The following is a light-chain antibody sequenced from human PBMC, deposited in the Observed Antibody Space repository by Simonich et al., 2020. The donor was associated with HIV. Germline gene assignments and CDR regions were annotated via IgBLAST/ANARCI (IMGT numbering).Light chain of an antibody. Sequence: EIVMTQSPATLSVSPGERATLSCRASQSVSSNLAWYRQRPGQAPRLLIYGASTRATGIPARFSGSGSGTEFTLTISSLQPDDFATYYCQQYNGYSLTFGGGTKVEIK. J-gene: IGKJ4*01. CDR3: QQYNGYSLT. CDR1: QSVSSN. CDR2: GAS. V-gene: IGKV3-15*01.